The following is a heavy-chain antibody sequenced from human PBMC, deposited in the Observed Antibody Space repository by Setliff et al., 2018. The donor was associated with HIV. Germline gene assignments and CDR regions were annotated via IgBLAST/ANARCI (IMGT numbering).Heavy chain of an antibody. CDR3: AREGQEEWLAPSMYNWFDP. CDR1: GFTFSSYW. CDR2: VNSDGSRA. Sequence: GGSLRLSCAASGFTFSSYWMHWVRQVPGKGLVWVSSVNSDGSRAIYADSVKGRFTISRDNAKNMLYVQMNSVRVEDTAVYYCAREGQEEWLAPSMYNWFDPWGQGTLVTAPQ. J-gene: IGHJ5*02. V-gene: IGHV3-74*01. D-gene: IGHD6-19*01.